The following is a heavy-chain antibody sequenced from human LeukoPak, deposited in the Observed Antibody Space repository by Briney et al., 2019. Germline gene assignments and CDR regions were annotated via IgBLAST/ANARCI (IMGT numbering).Heavy chain of an antibody. Sequence: SETLSLTCTVSGGSISSTSYSWGWIRQPPGKGLEWIGSISYSGSTYYKPSLKSRVTISVDTSKNQFSLKLSSVTATDTAVYHCARSVYGSGTYALDYWGQGTLVTVSS. CDR1: GGSISSTSYS. J-gene: IGHJ4*02. V-gene: IGHV4-39*01. CDR3: ARSVYGSGTYALDY. D-gene: IGHD3-10*01. CDR2: ISYSGST.